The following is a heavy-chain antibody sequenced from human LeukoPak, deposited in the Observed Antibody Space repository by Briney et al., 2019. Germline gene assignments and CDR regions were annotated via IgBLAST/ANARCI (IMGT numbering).Heavy chain of an antibody. D-gene: IGHD6-19*01. V-gene: IGHV3-48*03. J-gene: IGHJ3*02. CDR3: ASRRSGWPNDALDI. CDR2: ISASGANT. Sequence: YISASGANTFYADSVKGRFSISRDNANNLVYLQIHSLRAEDTAVYYCASRRSGWPNDALDIWGQGTMVTVTS.